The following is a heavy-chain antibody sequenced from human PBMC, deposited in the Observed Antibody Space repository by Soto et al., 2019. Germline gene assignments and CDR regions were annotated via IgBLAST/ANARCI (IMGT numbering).Heavy chain of an antibody. D-gene: IGHD3-10*01. Sequence: SETLSLTCTVSGGYITNYYWSWIRQPPGKGLVWIGYIFYSGNTNYNPSIRSRVTISVDTSKNQFSLRLSSVTAADTAVYYCARVWGGAFDIWGQGTMVTVSS. CDR1: GGYITNYY. V-gene: IGHV4-59*01. J-gene: IGHJ3*02. CDR2: IFYSGNT. CDR3: ARVWGGAFDI.